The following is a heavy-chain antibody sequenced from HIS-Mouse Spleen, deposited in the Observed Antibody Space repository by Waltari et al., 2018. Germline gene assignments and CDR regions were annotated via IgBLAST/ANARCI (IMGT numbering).Heavy chain of an antibody. J-gene: IGHJ2*01. CDR2: IYYSGST. D-gene: IGHD6-13*01. CDR1: GASTAGAGNN. CDR3: AREIPYSSSWYDWYFDL. Sequence: QLHLQEWGPDLVKPPEPLSLTGPVPGASTAGAGNNWGWIRQPPGKGLEWIGSIYYSGSTYYNPSLKSRVTISVDTSKNQFSLKLSSVTAADTAVYYCAREIPYSSSWYDWYFDLWGRGTLVTVSS. V-gene: IGHV4-39*07.